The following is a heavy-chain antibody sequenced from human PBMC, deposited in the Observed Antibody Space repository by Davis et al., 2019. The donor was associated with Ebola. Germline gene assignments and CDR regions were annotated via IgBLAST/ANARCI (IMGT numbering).Heavy chain of an antibody. D-gene: IGHD5-24*01. CDR2: IYHSGST. V-gene: IGHV4-4*02. Sequence: SETLSLTCAVSGGSISSSNWWSWIRQPPGKGLEWIGEIYHSGSTNYNPSLKSRVTISVDKSKNQFSLKLSSVTAADTAVYYCARDKEWLQSSYFDYWGQGTLVTVSS. CDR1: GGSISSSNW. CDR3: ARDKEWLQSSYFDY. J-gene: IGHJ4*02.